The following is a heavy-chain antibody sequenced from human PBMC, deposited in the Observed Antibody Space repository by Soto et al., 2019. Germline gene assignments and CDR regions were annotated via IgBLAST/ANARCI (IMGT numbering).Heavy chain of an antibody. CDR3: ARVFGLRGMDV. Sequence: QVQLQESGPGRVKPSQTLSLTCTVSGGSISSGGYYWSWIRQHPGKGLEWIGYIYYSGSTYYNPSLKRPVTVSVDTSKNQFSLKLSSVTAGATAVYYCARVFGLRGMDVWCQGTTGTVSS. D-gene: IGHD3-3*01. CDR1: GGSISSGGYY. V-gene: IGHV4-31*01. J-gene: IGHJ6*02. CDR2: IYYSGST.